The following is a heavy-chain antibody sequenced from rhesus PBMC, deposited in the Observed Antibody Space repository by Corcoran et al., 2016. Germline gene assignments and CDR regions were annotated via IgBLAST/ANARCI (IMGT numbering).Heavy chain of an antibody. Sequence: QLQLQESGPGLVKPSETLSLTCAVSGGSISSNWWSWIRQPPGKGLEWIGRIFTISGSTNYNPFLKRRVTFSTDTSKKRFSLKLSSVTAADTAVYYCARGGYYDTAYDYWGQGVLVTVSS. J-gene: IGHJ4*01. CDR3: ARGGYYDTAYDY. D-gene: IGHD3-28*01. V-gene: IGHV4-173*01. CDR2: IFTISGST. CDR1: GGSISSNW.